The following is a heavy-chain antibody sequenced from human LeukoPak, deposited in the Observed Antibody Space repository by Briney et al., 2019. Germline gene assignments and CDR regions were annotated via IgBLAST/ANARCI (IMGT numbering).Heavy chain of an antibody. V-gene: IGHV1-2*02. J-gene: IGHJ6*02. Sequence: ASVKVSCKASGNTFSGHHIFWVRQAPGQGLEWMGWINPNSGGTNYAQQFQGRVTMTRDTSINTAYMELSRLTSDDSAVYYCARESIYDTLSGDYRGFYYGMDVWGQGTTVSVSS. D-gene: IGHD3-9*01. CDR3: ARESIYDTLSGDYRGFYYGMDV. CDR1: GNTFSGHH. CDR2: INPNSGGT.